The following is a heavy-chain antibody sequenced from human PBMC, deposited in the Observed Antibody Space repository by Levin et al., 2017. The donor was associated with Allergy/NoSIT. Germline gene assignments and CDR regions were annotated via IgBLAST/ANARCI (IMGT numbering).Heavy chain of an antibody. Sequence: GGSLRLSCAASGFTFSNYYMHWVRQAPGKGLVWVSRVISDGSITDYADSVKGRFTISRDNARNTLYLQMNSLRAEDTAVYHCAGGGCSSTSCLDNWGQGILVTVSS. D-gene: IGHD2-2*01. CDR3: AGGGCSSTSCLDN. J-gene: IGHJ4*02. V-gene: IGHV3-74*01. CDR1: GFTFSNYY. CDR2: VISDGSIT.